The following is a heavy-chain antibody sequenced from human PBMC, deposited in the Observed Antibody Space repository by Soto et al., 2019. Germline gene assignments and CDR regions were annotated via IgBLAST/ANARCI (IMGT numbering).Heavy chain of an antibody. V-gene: IGHV4-34*01. Sequence: SETLSLPCSIYSGSFSGYYWSWIRQPPGKGLEWIGEISQSGNTNYSPSLKSRVSISIDTSKKQFSLNLASVSAADTAVYYCARATKVSGSSQTSPDFWGQGTLVTVYS. CDR2: ISQSGNT. D-gene: IGHD6-6*01. CDR3: ARATKVSGSSQTSPDF. J-gene: IGHJ4*02. CDR1: SGSFSGYY.